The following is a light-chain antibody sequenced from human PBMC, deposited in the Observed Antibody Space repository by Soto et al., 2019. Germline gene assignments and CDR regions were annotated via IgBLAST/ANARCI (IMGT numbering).Light chain of an antibody. CDR3: CSYAANYVR. CDR1: SSDVGGFKY. J-gene: IGLJ2*01. V-gene: IGLV2-11*01. CDR2: DAS. Sequence: QSALTQPRSVSGSPGQSVTISCTGTSSDVGGFKYVSWYQQHPGKAPKLIIFDASKRPSGVPDRFSGSKSGYTASLTFSGLQGEDEADYYCCSYAANYVRFGGGTKLTVL.